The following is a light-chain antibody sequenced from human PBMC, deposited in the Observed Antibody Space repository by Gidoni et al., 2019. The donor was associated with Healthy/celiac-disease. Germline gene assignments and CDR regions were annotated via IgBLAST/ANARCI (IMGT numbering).Light chain of an antibody. J-gene: IGKJ2*01. CDR1: QSVSRNY. V-gene: IGKV3-20*01. CDR3: QQYGSSPYT. CDR2: GAS. Sequence: DIVLTQSTGTLSLSPGERATLSCKDSQSVSRNYLVWYQQTPGQAPRLLIFGASSRATGSPDRFSGSGSGTDFTLTISRLEPEDFAVYYCQQYGSSPYTFGQGTKLEIK.